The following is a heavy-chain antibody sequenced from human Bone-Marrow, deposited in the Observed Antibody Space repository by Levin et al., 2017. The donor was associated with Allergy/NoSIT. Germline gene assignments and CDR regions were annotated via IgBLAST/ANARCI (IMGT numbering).Heavy chain of an antibody. D-gene: IGHD1-14*01. CDR1: GFSLSTTRMS. CDR2: IDWDDDK. CDR3: ARIGPGDTGYYGMDV. J-gene: IGHJ6*02. Sequence: SGPTLVKPPQTLTLTCSFSGFSLSTTRMSVNWIRQPPGKALEWLARIDWDDDKLYSPSLKTRLTISKDTSKSQVVLTMTDMEPVDTGTYYCARIGPGDTGYYGMDVWGQGTTVTVFS. V-gene: IGHV2-70*04.